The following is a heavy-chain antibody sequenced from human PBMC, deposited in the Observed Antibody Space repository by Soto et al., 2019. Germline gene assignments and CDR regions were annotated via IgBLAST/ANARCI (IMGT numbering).Heavy chain of an antibody. CDR3: ARGRGIILTGRFDY. V-gene: IGHV4-34*01. CDR2: INHSGST. Sequence: PSETLSLTCAVYGGSFSGYYWSWIRQPPGKGLEWIGEINHSGSTNYNPSLKSRVTISVDTPKNQFSLKLSSVTAADTAVYYCARGRGIILTGRFDYWGQGTLVTVSS. J-gene: IGHJ4*02. CDR1: GGSFSGYY. D-gene: IGHD3-9*01.